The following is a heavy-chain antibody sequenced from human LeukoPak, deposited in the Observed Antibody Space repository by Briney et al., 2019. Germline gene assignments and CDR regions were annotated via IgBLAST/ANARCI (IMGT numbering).Heavy chain of an antibody. D-gene: IGHD2-21*02. CDR3: ARNIPTVVVTAILFDY. J-gene: IGHJ4*02. Sequence: ASVKVSCKASGYTFTGYYMHWVRQAPGQGLEWMGWINPNSGGTNYAQKFQGRVTMTRDTSISTAYMELSRLRSGDTAVYYCARNIPTVVVTAILFDYWGQGTLVTVSS. CDR2: INPNSGGT. V-gene: IGHV1-2*02. CDR1: GYTFTGYY.